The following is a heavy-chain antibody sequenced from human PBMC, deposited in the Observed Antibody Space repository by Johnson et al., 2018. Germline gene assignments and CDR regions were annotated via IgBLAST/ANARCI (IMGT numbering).Heavy chain of an antibody. CDR3: ASADRTDVYGTDAFDI. V-gene: IGHV3-48*04. J-gene: IGHJ3*02. Sequence: VQLQESGGGLVQPGESLRLSCGASGFTFSAYSMNWVRQAPGKGLEWISYISPDSRTIFYADSVKGRFTISRDNAKNSLYLQMNSLRAEDTAVYYCASADRTDVYGTDAFDIWGQGTLVTVSS. D-gene: IGHD1-14*01. CDR2: ISPDSRTI. CDR1: GFTFSAYS.